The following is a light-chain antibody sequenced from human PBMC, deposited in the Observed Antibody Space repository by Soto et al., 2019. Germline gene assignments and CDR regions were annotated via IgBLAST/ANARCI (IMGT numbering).Light chain of an antibody. Sequence: EIVLTQSPGTLSLSPWERATLSCRASRSITSSYLAWYQQKPGQAPRLLIYGASSRAAGIPDRFSGSGSGTDFTLTISRLESEDFVVYYCQQYHTSPITFGQGTRLEIK. V-gene: IGKV3-20*01. CDR2: GAS. CDR3: QQYHTSPIT. CDR1: RSITSSY. J-gene: IGKJ5*01.